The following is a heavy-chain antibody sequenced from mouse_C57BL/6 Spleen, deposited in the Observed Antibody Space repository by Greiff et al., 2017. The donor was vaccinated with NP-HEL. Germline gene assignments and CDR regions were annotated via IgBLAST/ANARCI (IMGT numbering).Heavy chain of an antibody. J-gene: IGHJ3*01. CDR2: ISSGSSTI. V-gene: IGHV5-17*01. CDR1: GFTFSDYG. Sequence: EVMLVESGGGLVKPGGSLKLSCAASGFTFSDYGMHWVRQAPEKGLEWVAYISSGSSTIYYADTVKGRFTISRDNAKNTLFLQMTSLRSEDTAMYYCARIGGPWFAYWGQGTLVTVSA. D-gene: IGHD2-14*01. CDR3: ARIGGPWFAY.